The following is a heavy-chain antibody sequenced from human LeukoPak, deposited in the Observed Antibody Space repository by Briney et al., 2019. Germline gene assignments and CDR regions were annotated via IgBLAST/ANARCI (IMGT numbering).Heavy chain of an antibody. Sequence: KPSETLSLTCTVSGGSVSSGSYYWSWIRQPPGKGLEWIGYIYYSGSTNYNPSLKSRVTISVDTSKNQFSLKLSSVTAADTAVYYCARGPDTSTFDYWGQGTLVTVSS. V-gene: IGHV4-61*01. CDR2: IYYSGST. CDR3: ARGPDTSTFDY. J-gene: IGHJ4*02. CDR1: GGSVSSGSYY.